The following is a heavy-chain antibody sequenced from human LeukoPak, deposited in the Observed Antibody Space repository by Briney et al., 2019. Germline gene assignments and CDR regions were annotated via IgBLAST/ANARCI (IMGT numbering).Heavy chain of an antibody. V-gene: IGHV4-61*08. J-gene: IGHJ4*02. Sequence: SQTLSLTCTVSGGSISSGGYYWTWIRQHPGKGLEWIGYIYYSGSTNYNPSLKSRVTISVDTSKNQFSLKLSSVTAADTAVYYCARDRFPGSGDTFDYWGQGTLVTVSS. CDR3: ARDRFPGSGDTFDY. CDR2: IYYSGST. D-gene: IGHD2-21*01. CDR1: GGSISSGGYY.